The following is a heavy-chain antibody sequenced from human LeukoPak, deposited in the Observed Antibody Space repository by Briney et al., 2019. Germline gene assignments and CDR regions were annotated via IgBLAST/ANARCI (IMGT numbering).Heavy chain of an antibody. J-gene: IGHJ6*04. Sequence: KPGGSLRLSCAASGFTFSDYNMRWIRQAPGKGLEWVSYISSSSSTIYYADSVKGRFTISRDNAKNSLYLQMNSLRAEDTAVYYCARGGWYYQLFYVWGKGTTVTVSS. CDR1: GFTFSDYN. D-gene: IGHD2-2*01. CDR2: ISSSSSTI. V-gene: IGHV3-11*04. CDR3: ARGGWYYQLFYV.